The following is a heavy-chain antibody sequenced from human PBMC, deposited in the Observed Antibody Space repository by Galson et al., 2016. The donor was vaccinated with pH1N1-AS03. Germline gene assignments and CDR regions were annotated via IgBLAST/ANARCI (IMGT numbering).Heavy chain of an antibody. Sequence: SLRLSCAASGFTFSSYSMNWVRQAQGQGLQWVSSISTSSTYMYYADAVQGRFTISRDDARNSLYLQMNRLRAEDTAVYYCARDIGLVALYSWGQGSLVTVSS. CDR3: ARDIGLVALYS. CDR1: GFTFSSYS. CDR2: ISTSSTYM. J-gene: IGHJ4*02. D-gene: IGHD5-12*01. V-gene: IGHV3-21*01.